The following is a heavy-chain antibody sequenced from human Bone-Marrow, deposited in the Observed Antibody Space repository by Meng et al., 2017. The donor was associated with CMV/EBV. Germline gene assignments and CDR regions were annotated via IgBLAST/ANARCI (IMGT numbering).Heavy chain of an antibody. D-gene: IGHD6-13*01. J-gene: IGHJ4*02. CDR3: ARGSRGYSSSWYFDH. CDR2: INHSGST. CDR1: GGSFSGYY. V-gene: IGHV4-34*01. Sequence: SETLSLTCAVYGGSFSGYYWSWIRQPPGKGLEWIGEINHSGSTNYNPSLKSRVTISVDTSKNQFSLKLSSVTAADTAVYYCARGSRGYSSSWYFDHWGQGTLVTVSS.